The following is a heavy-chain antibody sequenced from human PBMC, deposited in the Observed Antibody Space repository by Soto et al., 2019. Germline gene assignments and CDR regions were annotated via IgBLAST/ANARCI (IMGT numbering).Heavy chain of an antibody. J-gene: IGHJ6*03. CDR3: ARGRYCSGGSCSSTYYYYYYMDV. V-gene: IGHV3-23*01. D-gene: IGHD2-15*01. CDR2: IDGSGGSI. CDR1: GLTFSSYA. Sequence: GGSLRLSCVASGLTFSSYAMAWVRQAPGKGLEWVSSIDGSGGSISYADSVKGRFTISRDNSKNTLYLQMNSLRAEDTAVYYCARGRYCSGGSCSSTYYYYYYMDVWGKGTTVTVSS.